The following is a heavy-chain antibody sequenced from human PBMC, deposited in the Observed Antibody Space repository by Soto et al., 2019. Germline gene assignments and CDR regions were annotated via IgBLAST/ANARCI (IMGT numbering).Heavy chain of an antibody. D-gene: IGHD4-17*01. CDR2: IGGSGGST. Sequence: HPGGSLRLSCAASGFTFSSYAMSWVRQAPGKGLEWVSAIGGSGGSTYYADSVKGRFTISRDNSKNTLYLQMNSLRAEDTAVYYCAKGQKHTVTPTWWGGYYYMDVWGKGTTVTVSS. V-gene: IGHV3-23*01. CDR3: AKGQKHTVTPTWWGGYYYMDV. CDR1: GFTFSSYA. J-gene: IGHJ6*03.